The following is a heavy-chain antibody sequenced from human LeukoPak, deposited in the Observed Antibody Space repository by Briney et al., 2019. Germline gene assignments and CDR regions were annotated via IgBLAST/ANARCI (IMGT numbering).Heavy chain of an antibody. CDR1: GYTFTSYG. V-gene: IGHV1-18*01. Sequence: ASVKVSCKASGYTFTSYGISWVRQAPGQRLEWMGWISAYNGNTNYAQKLQGRVTMTTDTSTSTAYMELRSLRSDDTAVYYCARTTVDIVVVPAAQIVDYWGQGTLVTVSS. CDR3: ARTTVDIVVVPAAQIVDY. CDR2: ISAYNGNT. J-gene: IGHJ4*02. D-gene: IGHD2-2*03.